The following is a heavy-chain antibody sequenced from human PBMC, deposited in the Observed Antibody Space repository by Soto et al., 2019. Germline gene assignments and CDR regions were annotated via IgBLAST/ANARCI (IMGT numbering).Heavy chain of an antibody. D-gene: IGHD3-16*01. J-gene: IGHJ4*02. V-gene: IGHV3-30-3*01. CDR3: ASPSTTGGSVFDY. CDR1: GFTFSSYA. CDR2: ISYDGSNK. Sequence: PGGSLRLSCAASGFTFSSYAMHWVRQAPGKGLEWVAVISYDGSNKYYADSVKGRFTISRDNSKNTLYLQMNSLRAEDTAVYYCASPSTTGGSVFDYWGQGTLVTVSS.